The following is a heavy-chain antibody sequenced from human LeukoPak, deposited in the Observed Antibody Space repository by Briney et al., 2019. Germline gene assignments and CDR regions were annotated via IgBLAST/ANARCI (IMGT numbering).Heavy chain of an antibody. Sequence: SENLSLTCTVSGGSISSSSYYWGWIRQPPGKGLEWIGSIYYSGSTYYNPSLKSRVTISVDTSKNQFSLKLSSVTAADTAVYYCARQGLSITGTTHFDYWGQGTLVTVSS. CDR1: GGSISSSSYY. J-gene: IGHJ4*02. CDR2: IYYSGST. V-gene: IGHV4-39*01. D-gene: IGHD1-7*01. CDR3: ARQGLSITGTTHFDY.